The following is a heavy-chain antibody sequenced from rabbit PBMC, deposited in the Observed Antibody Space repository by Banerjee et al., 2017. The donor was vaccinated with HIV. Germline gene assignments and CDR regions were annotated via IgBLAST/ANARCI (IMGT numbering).Heavy chain of an antibody. Sequence: QEQLVESGGDLVKPEGSLTLTCTASGFSVSSSYYMCWVRQAPGKGLEWIACIDAGSGGNTYYASWAKGRFTISKASSTTVTLQMTSLTAADTATYFCARDLAGVIGWNFGLWGQGTLVTVS. CDR2: IDAGSGGNT. V-gene: IGHV1S45*01. CDR1: GFSVSSSYY. J-gene: IGHJ4*01. D-gene: IGHD4-1*01. CDR3: ARDLAGVIGWNFGL.